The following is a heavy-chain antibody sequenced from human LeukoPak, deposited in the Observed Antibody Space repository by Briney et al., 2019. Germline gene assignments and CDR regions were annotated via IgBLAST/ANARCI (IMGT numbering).Heavy chain of an antibody. CDR3: ARFYCSSTSCLEDY. Sequence: GRSLRLSCAASGFTFDDYAMHWVRQAPGKGLEWVSGISWNSGSIGYADSVKGRFTISRDNAKNSLYLQMNSLRAEDTALYYCARFYCSSTSCLEDYWGQGTLVTVSS. J-gene: IGHJ4*02. D-gene: IGHD2-2*01. CDR1: GFTFDDYA. CDR2: ISWNSGSI. V-gene: IGHV3-9*01.